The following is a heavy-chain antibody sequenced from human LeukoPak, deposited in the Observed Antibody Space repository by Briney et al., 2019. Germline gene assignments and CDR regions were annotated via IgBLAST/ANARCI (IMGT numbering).Heavy chain of an antibody. D-gene: IGHD2-21*02. J-gene: IGHJ6*02. CDR3: ARDGIAYCGGDCYSYYGMDV. Sequence: PGGSLRLSCAASGFTVSSNYMSWVRQAPGKGLEWFSVIYSGGSTYYADSVKGRFTISRDNSKNTLYLQMNSLRAEDTAVYYCARDGIAYCGGDCYSYYGMDVWGQGTTVTVSS. CDR1: GFTVSSNY. CDR2: IYSGGST. V-gene: IGHV3-66*01.